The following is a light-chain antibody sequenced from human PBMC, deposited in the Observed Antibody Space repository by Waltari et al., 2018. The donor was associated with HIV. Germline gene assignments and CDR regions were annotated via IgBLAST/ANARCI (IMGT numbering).Light chain of an antibody. CDR2: RNN. J-gene: IGLJ3*02. V-gene: IGLV10-54*04. CDR3: SAWDSSLNGWV. CDR1: SNNAGYTG. Sequence: QAGLTQPPSMSTGLGQTATLFCSGDSNNAGYTGLAWVQHRQGHPPKLLSHRNNNRPSGISDRFSAFRSGDTAFLTISGLRSEDEADYFCSAWDSSLNGWVFGGGTQLTLL.